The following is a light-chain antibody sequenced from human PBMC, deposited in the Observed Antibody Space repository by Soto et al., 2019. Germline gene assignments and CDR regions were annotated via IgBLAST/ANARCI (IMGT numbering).Light chain of an antibody. CDR3: QQYGSSHPLT. V-gene: IGKV3-20*01. CDR2: GAS. Sequence: EFVLTQSPGTLSLSPGERATLSCRASQSVSSSYLAWYQQKPGQAPRILIYGASTRATGIPDRFSGSGSGTDFTLNISRLEPEDFALYYCQQYGSSHPLTFGGGTKVEIK. CDR1: QSVSSSY. J-gene: IGKJ4*01.